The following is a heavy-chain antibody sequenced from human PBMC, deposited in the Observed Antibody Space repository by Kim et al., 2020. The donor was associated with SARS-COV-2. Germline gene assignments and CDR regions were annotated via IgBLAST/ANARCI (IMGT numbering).Heavy chain of an antibody. J-gene: IGHJ4*02. CDR3: SDAGKKMPYTTGGH. CDR1: VFSFSDSD. Sequence: GGSLRLSCAASVFSFSDSDIHWVRQASGKGLEWVGQVRNRARGYATTYAASVQVRFTISRDDSKNTADLHMNSLKVEDADFYYCSDAGKKMPYTTGGHWGQGILVTVSS. D-gene: IGHD1-1*01. V-gene: IGHV3-73*01. CDR2: VRNRARGYAT.